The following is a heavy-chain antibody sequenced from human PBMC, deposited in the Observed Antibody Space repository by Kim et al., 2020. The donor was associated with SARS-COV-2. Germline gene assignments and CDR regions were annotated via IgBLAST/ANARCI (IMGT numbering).Heavy chain of an antibody. CDR1: GGSISSYY. D-gene: IGHD6-19*01. J-gene: IGHJ6*02. V-gene: IGHV4-59*08. CDR2: IYYSGST. Sequence: SETLSLTCTVSGGSISSYYWSWIRQPPGKGLEWIGYIYYSGSTNYNPSLKSRVTISVDTSKNQFSLKLSSVTAADTAVYYCARQGRSGWSYYYYGMDVWGQGTTVTVSS. CDR3: ARQGRSGWSYYYYGMDV.